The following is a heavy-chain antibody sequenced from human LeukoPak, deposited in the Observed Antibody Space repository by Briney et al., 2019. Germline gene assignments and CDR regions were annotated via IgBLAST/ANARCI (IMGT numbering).Heavy chain of an antibody. D-gene: IGHD3-10*02. Sequence: VASVRVSCKASGYTFTSYGISWVRQAPGQGLEWMGWISAYNGKTNYAQRLKGRVTMSTDTSTRTAYMQLSSLRSDDAAVYYCARYFRGHTVTSKGYPFDIWGQGTLVTVSS. CDR2: ISAYNGKT. CDR3: ARYFRGHTVTSKGYPFDI. J-gene: IGHJ3*02. CDR1: GYTFTSYG. V-gene: IGHV1-18*01.